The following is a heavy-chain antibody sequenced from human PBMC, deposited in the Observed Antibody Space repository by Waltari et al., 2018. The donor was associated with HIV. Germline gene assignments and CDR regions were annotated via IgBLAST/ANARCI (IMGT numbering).Heavy chain of an antibody. CDR3: ARGAGYYDSSGYFSFDY. CDR2: IKQDGSEK. CDR1: GFTFSSYW. Sequence: EVQLVESGGGLVQPGGSLRLSCAASGFTFSSYWMSWVRQAPGKGLEWVANIKQDGSEKYYVDSVKGRFTISRDNAKNSLYLQMNSLRAEDTAVYYCARGAGYYDSSGYFSFDYWGQGTLVTVSS. V-gene: IGHV3-7*01. D-gene: IGHD3-22*01. J-gene: IGHJ4*02.